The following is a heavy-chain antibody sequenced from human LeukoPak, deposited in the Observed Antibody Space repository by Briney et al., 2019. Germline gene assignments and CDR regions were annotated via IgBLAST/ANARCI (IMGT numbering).Heavy chain of an antibody. V-gene: IGHV3-21*04. CDR3: AKDYQVPTAPFDY. Sequence: PGGSLRLSCAASGFTFSSYSMNWVRQAPGKGLEWVSSISSSSSYIYYADSVKGRFIISRDNSKNTLYLQMNSLSAEDTAVYYCAKDYQVPTAPFDYWGQGTLVTVSS. CDR2: ISSSSSYI. J-gene: IGHJ4*02. D-gene: IGHD2-2*01. CDR1: GFTFSSYS.